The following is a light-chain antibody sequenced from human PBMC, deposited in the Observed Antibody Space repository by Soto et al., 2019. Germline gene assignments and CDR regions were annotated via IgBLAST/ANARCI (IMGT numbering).Light chain of an antibody. CDR2: DIS. CDR3: QQYNLSPSS. V-gene: IGKV1-5*01. J-gene: IGKJ2*01. CDR1: QSFGSW. Sequence: DIQMTQSPSSLSASVGDTVTITCRASQSFGSWLAWYQQKPGQAPKLLIYDISSLEYGVPSRLSGSGSGTEFTLTISSLQPDDFATYYCQQYNLSPSSFGQGTKVDIK.